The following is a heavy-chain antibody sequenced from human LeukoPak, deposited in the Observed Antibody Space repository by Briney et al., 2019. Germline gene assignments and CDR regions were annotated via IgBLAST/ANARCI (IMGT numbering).Heavy chain of an antibody. CDR1: GFTVSSNS. D-gene: IGHD3-22*01. Sequence: PGGSLRFSCAASGFTVSSNSMSWVRQAPGKGLEWVSAISGSGGSTYYADSVKGRFTISRDNSKNTLYLQMNSLRAEDTAVYYCAKCSHSSGYYYGSYWGQGTLVTVSS. V-gene: IGHV3-23*01. CDR2: ISGSGGST. CDR3: AKCSHSSGYYYGSY. J-gene: IGHJ4*02.